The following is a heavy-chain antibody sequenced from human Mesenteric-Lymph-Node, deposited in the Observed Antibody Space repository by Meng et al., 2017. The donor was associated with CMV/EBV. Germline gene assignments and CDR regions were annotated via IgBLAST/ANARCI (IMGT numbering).Heavy chain of an antibody. CDR2: IKQDGSEK. J-gene: IGHJ3*02. D-gene: IGHD3-22*01. V-gene: IGHV3-7*01. CDR1: GFTFSSYW. CDR3: SRYYDSSGYSDAFDI. Sequence: GESLKISCAASGFTFSSYWMSWVRQAPGKGLEWVANIKQDGSEKYYVDSVKGRFTISRDNAKNSLYLQMNSLRAEDTAVYYCSRYYDSSGYSDAFDIWGQGTMVTVSS.